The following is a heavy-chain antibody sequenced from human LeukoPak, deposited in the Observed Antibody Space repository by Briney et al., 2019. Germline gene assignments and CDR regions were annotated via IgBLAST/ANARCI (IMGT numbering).Heavy chain of an antibody. CDR2: IYYSGST. D-gene: IGHD3-10*01. CDR3: AKYIRDSGTYYFGY. V-gene: IGHV4-59*01. J-gene: IGHJ4*02. CDR1: GGSISSYY. Sequence: SETLSLTCTVSGGSISSYYWSWIRQPAGKVLEWIGYIYYSGSTNYNPSFKSRVTFSVDTSKNQFSLKLGSVTAADTAVYYCAKYIRDSGTYYFGYWGRGTLVTVSS.